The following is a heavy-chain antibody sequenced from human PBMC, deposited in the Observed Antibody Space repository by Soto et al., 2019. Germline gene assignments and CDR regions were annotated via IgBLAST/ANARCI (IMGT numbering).Heavy chain of an antibody. CDR3: ASRVHSSGWTNWFDP. V-gene: IGHV1-69*13. CDR2: IIPIFGTA. CDR1: GGTFSSYA. J-gene: IGHJ5*02. Sequence: ASVKVSCKAPGGTFSSYAISWVRQAPGQGLEWMGGIIPIFGTANYAQKFQGRVTITADESTNTAYMELSSLRSEDTAVYYCASRVHSSGWTNWFDPWGQGTLVTVPQ. D-gene: IGHD6-19*01.